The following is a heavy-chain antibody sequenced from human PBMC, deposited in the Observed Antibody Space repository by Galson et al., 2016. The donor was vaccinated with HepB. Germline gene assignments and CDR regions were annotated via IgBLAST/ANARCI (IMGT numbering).Heavy chain of an antibody. J-gene: IGHJ3*02. CDR1: GFTFSGYW. V-gene: IGHV3-7*03. D-gene: IGHD6-13*01. CDR3: ARGRGSNWRDAFDI. CDR2: IKQDGSEK. Sequence: SLRLSCAASGFTFSGYWMTWVRQAPGKGLEWVANIKQDGSEKYYVDSVNGRFTISRDNDKNSLHLQMNILRAEDTALYYCARGRGSNWRDAFDIWGQGTMVTVSS.